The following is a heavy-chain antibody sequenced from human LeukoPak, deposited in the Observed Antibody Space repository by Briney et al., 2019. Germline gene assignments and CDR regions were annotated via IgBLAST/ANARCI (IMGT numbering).Heavy chain of an antibody. CDR2: ISPSNSYT. J-gene: IGHJ4*02. CDR3: AKFSPMTASHYFDF. D-gene: IGHD2-21*02. Sequence: GGSMRLSCAASGFTFSDYYTSWISQAEGKGLEWVSYISPSNSYTDYADSVKGRFTISRDNAKNSLYLQMNSLRAEDTAVYSCAKFSPMTASHYFDFWGQGTLVTVSS. V-gene: IGHV3-11*03. CDR1: GFTFSDYY.